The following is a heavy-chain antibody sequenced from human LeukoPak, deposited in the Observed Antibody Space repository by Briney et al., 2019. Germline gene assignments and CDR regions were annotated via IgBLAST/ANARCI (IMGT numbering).Heavy chain of an antibody. CDR2: INHSGST. CDR1: GGSFSGYY. D-gene: IGHD6-13*01. CDR3: AREKRAAAGRTYWYFDL. J-gene: IGHJ2*01. V-gene: IGHV4-34*01. Sequence: SETLSLTCAVYGGSFSGYYWSWIRQPPGKGLEWIGKINHSGSTNYNPSLKSRVTISLDTSKNQFSLKLSSVTAADTAVYYCAREKRAAAGRTYWYFDLWGRGTLVTVSS.